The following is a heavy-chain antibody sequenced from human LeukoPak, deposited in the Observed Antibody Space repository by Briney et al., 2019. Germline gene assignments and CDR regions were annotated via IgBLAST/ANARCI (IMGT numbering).Heavy chain of an antibody. J-gene: IGHJ6*02. CDR2: IYYSGST. Sequence: SETLSLTCTVSGGSISSGGYYWSWIRQHPGKGLEWIGYIYYSGSTYYNPSLKSRVTISVDTSKNQFSLKLSSVTAADTAVYYCARVEYSSLLYYYYYGMDVWGQGTTVTVSS. CDR3: ARVEYSSLLYYYYYGMDV. D-gene: IGHD6-6*01. V-gene: IGHV4-31*03. CDR1: GGSISSGGYY.